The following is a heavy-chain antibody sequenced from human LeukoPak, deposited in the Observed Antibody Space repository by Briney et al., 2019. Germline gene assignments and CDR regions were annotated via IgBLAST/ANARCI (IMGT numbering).Heavy chain of an antibody. CDR3: ARRATGSSSLFYYYMDV. CDR2: ISSSGSTV. V-gene: IGHV3-48*01. Sequence: SGGSLRLSCAASGFIFSDHSMNWVRQAPGKGLEWVSYISSSGSTVYYADSVKGRFTISRDNAKSSLYLQMNTLQAEDTAVYYCARRATGSSSLFYYYMDVWGKGTTVSVSS. CDR1: GFIFSDHS. D-gene: IGHD1-26*01. J-gene: IGHJ6*03.